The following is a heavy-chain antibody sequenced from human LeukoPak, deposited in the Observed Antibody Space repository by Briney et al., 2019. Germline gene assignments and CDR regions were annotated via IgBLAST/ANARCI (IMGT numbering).Heavy chain of an antibody. D-gene: IGHD6-19*01. V-gene: IGHV3-9*03. CDR2: ISWNSGSI. J-gene: IGHJ4*02. CDR1: GFTFDEYA. CDR3: AKVAFGGIAVAGPFDY. Sequence: GRSLRPSCAASGFTFDEYAMHWVRQALGKGLEWVSGISWNSGSIGYADSVKGRFTISRDNAKNSLYLQMNSLRAEDMALYYCAKVAFGGIAVAGPFDYWGQGTLVTVSS.